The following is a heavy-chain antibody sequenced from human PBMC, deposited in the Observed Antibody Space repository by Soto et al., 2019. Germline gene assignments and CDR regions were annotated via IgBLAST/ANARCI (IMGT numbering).Heavy chain of an antibody. J-gene: IGHJ6*02. CDR2: INHSGST. CDR3: ARWGRIAARNYYYYGMDV. Sequence: SETLSLTCAVYGGSFSGYYWSWIRQPPGKGLEWIGEINHSGSTNYNPSLKSRVTISVDTSKNQFSLKLSSVTAADTAVYYCARWGRIAARNYYYYGMDVWGQGTTVTVS. CDR1: GGSFSGYY. V-gene: IGHV4-34*01. D-gene: IGHD6-6*01.